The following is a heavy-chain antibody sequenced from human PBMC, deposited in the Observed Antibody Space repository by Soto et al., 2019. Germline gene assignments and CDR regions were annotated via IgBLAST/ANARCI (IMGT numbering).Heavy chain of an antibody. J-gene: IGHJ6*02. CDR2: ISYDGSNK. CDR3: AKDLVRVDIVATILVYYYYGMDV. D-gene: IGHD5-12*01. V-gene: IGHV3-30*18. CDR1: GFTFSSYG. Sequence: GGSLRLSCAASGFTFSSYGMHWVRQAPGKGLEWVAVISYDGSNKYYADSVKGRFTISRDNSKNTLYLQMNSLRAEDTAVYYCAKDLVRVDIVATILVYYYYGMDVWGQGTTVTVSS.